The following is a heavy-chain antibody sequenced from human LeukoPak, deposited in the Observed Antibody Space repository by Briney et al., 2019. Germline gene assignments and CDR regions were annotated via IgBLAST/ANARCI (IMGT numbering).Heavy chain of an antibody. D-gene: IGHD3-10*01. J-gene: IGHJ6*03. CDR3: ARGYGSGSYYNRYYYYYYMDV. CDR1: GGSISSYY. CDR2: IYYSGST. V-gene: IGHV4-59*01. Sequence: SETLSLTCTVSGGSISSYYWSWIRQPPGKGLEWIGYIYYSGSTNYNPSLKSRVTISVDTSKNQFSLKLSSVTAADTAVYYCARGYGSGSYYNRYYYYYYMDVWGKGTTVTISS.